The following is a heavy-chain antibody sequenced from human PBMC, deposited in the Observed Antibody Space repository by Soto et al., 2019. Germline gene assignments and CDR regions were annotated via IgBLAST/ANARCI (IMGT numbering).Heavy chain of an antibody. CDR3: TRGPRSTSTGTGAF. CDR1: GFTFSMYW. Sequence: GGSLRLSCAASGFTFSMYWMHWVRQVPGKGPEWVSRINDDGISTNYADSVKGRFTISRDNAKNTLYLQMNALRVEDTAVYYCTRGPRSTSTGTGAFWGQGTLVTVFS. D-gene: IGHD1-1*01. CDR2: INDDGIST. V-gene: IGHV3-74*01. J-gene: IGHJ4*02.